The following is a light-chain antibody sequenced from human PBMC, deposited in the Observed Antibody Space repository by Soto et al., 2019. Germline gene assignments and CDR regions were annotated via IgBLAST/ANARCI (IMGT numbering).Light chain of an antibody. Sequence: QSVLTQPPSASGSPVQSVTISCTGTSSDVGGYDYVSWYQQHPGKAPKLMIYDVTKRPSGVPDRFSGSKSANTASLTVSVLEVEDEGYYYCRSYAGTHIVFGSGTKVTAL. CDR2: DVT. J-gene: IGLJ1*01. V-gene: IGLV2-8*01. CDR3: RSYAGTHIV. CDR1: SSDVGGYDY.